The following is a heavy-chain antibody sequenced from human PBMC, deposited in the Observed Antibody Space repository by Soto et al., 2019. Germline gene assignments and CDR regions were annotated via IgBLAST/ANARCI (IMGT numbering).Heavy chain of an antibody. V-gene: IGHV3-48*02. J-gene: IGHJ3*02. CDR1: GFTFSSYS. Sequence: EVQLVESGGGLVQPGGSLRLSCAASGFTFSSYSMNWFRQAPGKGLEWVSYISSGGVTIYYTDSVKGRFTISRDNAKNSLYLQMNNLRDEDTAVYYCARGLGFAFDIWGQGTMVTVSS. CDR2: ISSGGVTI. D-gene: IGHD1-26*01. CDR3: ARGLGFAFDI.